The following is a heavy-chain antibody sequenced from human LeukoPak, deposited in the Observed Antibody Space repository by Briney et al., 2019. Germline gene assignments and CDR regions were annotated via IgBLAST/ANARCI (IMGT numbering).Heavy chain of an antibody. J-gene: IGHJ4*02. D-gene: IGHD3-3*01. CDR2: ISGSGGST. V-gene: IGHV3-23*01. Sequence: GGSLRLSCAASGFTFSSYAMSWVRQAPGKGLEWVSAISGSGGSTYYADSVKGRFTISRDNSKNTLYLQMNSLRAEDTAVYYCAKGGRFLEWLQLDYWGQGTLVTVSS. CDR1: GFTFSSYA. CDR3: AKGGRFLEWLQLDY.